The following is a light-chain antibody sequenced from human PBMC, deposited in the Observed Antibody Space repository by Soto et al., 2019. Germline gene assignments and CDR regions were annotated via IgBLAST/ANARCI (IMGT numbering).Light chain of an antibody. V-gene: IGLV1-36*01. CDR1: DSNIGSNG. Sequence: QSVLTQPPSVSEAPRQRVTISCSGSDSNIGSNGVNWYQQLPGKAPKLVIFYDDLLPLGVSDRFSGSKSDTSASLAISDLQSEDEAEYFCAAWDASLNGVVFGGGTKVTVL. CDR3: AAWDASLNGVV. CDR2: YDD. J-gene: IGLJ3*02.